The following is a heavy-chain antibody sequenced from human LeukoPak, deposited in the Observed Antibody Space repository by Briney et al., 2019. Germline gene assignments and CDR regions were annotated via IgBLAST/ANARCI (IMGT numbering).Heavy chain of an antibody. CDR1: GGSISSGGYY. Sequence: PSQTLSLICTVSGGSISSGGYYWSWIRQHPGKGLEWIGYIYYSGSTYYNPSLKSRVTISVDTSKNQFSLKLSSVTAADTAVYYCARVNYYDSSGYNFDYWGQGTLVTVSS. V-gene: IGHV4-31*03. CDR2: IYYSGST. CDR3: ARVNYYDSSGYNFDY. J-gene: IGHJ4*02. D-gene: IGHD3-22*01.